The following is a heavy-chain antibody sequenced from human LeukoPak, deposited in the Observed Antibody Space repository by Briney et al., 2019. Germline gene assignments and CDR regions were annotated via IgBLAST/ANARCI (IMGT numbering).Heavy chain of an antibody. Sequence: GRSLRLSCTPSGFTFSSYGMHWVRQAPGKGLEWVAFIRYDGSDKHYADSVKGRFTISRDNSKDTLYLQMNSLRAEDTAVYYCAKDLELAPFDYWGQGTLVTVSS. CDR3: AKDLELAPFDY. J-gene: IGHJ4*02. CDR1: GFTFSSYG. V-gene: IGHV3-30*02. D-gene: IGHD1-26*01. CDR2: IRYDGSDK.